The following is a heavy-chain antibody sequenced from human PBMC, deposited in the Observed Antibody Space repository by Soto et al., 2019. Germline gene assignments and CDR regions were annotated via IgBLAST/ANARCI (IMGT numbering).Heavy chain of an antibody. D-gene: IGHD3-10*01. V-gene: IGHV1-18*01. CDR1: GYTFTSYG. Sequence: QVQLVQSGAEVKKPGASVKVSGKASGYTFTSYGIRWVRQAPGQGLEGMGWISAYNGNTNYAQKLQGRVTMTTDTTKSTAYMELRSLRSDDTGVDYCASGSKDFDYWGQGTLVTVSS. CDR3: ASGSKDFDY. CDR2: ISAYNGNT. J-gene: IGHJ4*02.